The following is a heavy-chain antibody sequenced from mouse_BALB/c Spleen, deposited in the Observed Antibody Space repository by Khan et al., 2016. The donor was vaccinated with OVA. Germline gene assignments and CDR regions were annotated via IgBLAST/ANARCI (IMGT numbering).Heavy chain of an antibody. J-gene: IGHJ3*01. CDR1: GYSFTTYY. CDR2: IDPFSGGT. Sequence: VQLKQSGPELMKPGASVKISCKASGYSFTTYYIHWMMQSPGKSLEWIGYIDPFSGGTTYNQKFKGKATLTVDKSSSTAYIHLSNLTSEDSVVYYCTRHGYVAWFTYWGQGTLVTVSA. D-gene: IGHD2-2*01. CDR3: TRHGYVAWFTY. V-gene: IGHV1S135*01.